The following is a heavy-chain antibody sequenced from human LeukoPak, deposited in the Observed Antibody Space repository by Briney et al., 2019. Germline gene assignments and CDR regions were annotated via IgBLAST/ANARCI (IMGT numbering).Heavy chain of an antibody. CDR2: FDPEDGET. CDR1: GYTLTELS. J-gene: IGHJ3*02. D-gene: IGHD6-13*01. CDR3: ATAGIAAAVTKGAFDI. V-gene: IGHV1-24*01. Sequence: ASVKVSCKVSGYTLTELSMHWVRQAPGKGLEWMGGFDPEDGETIYAQKFQGRVTMTEDTSTDTAYMELSSLRSEDTAVYYCATAGIAAAVTKGAFDIWGQGTMVTVSS.